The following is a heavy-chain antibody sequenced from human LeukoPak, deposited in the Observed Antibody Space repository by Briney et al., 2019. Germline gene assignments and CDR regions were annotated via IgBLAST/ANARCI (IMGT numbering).Heavy chain of an antibody. J-gene: IGHJ5*02. CDR3: AKDHGSGSYHDPNWFDP. CDR2: ISYDGSYK. Sequence: PGGSLRLSCAASGFTFSSYGMHWVRQAPGKGLDWVTVISYDGSYKYYAEPVKGRFTISRDNSKKTLYLQMNSLRAEDTAVYYCAKDHGSGSYHDPNWFDPWGQGTLVTVSS. CDR1: GFTFSSYG. D-gene: IGHD3-10*01. V-gene: IGHV3-30*18.